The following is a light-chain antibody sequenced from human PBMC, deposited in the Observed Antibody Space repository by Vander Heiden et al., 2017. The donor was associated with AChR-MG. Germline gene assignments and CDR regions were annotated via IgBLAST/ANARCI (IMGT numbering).Light chain of an antibody. CDR2: LGS. CDR1: QSLLYSNGYNY. J-gene: IGKJ2*01. CDR3: MQTLQAPLT. V-gene: IGKV2-28*01. Sequence: DFVMTQSPLSLPVTPGEPATISCRCSQSLLYSNGYNYLDWYLQKPGQSPQILIYLGSNRAPGVPDRFSGSGSGTDFTSKISRVEAEDVGVYYCMQTLQAPLTFGQGTKLEI.